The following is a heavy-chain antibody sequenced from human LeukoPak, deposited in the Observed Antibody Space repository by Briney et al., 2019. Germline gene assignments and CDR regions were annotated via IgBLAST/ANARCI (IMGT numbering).Heavy chain of an antibody. J-gene: IGHJ4*02. D-gene: IGHD6-6*01. CDR2: IYTSGST. CDR1: GGSISSGSYY. V-gene: IGHV4-61*02. CDR3: ARRLVAARTVIGVDY. Sequence: PSQTLSLTXTVSGGSISSGSYYWSWIRQPAGKGLEWIGRIYTSGSTNYNPSLKSRVTISVDTSKNQFSLKLSSVTAADTAVYYCARRLVAARTVIGVDYWGQGTLVTVSS.